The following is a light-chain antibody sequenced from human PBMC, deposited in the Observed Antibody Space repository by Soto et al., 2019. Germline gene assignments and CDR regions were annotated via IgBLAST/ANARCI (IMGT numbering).Light chain of an antibody. CDR2: GNS. J-gene: IGLJ1*01. V-gene: IGLV1-40*01. CDR3: QSYDSSLSGDV. CDR1: SSNIGAGYD. Sequence: QSVLTQPPSVSGAPGQRVTICCTGSSSNIGAGYDVHWYQQLPGTAPKLLIYGNSNRPSGVPDRFSGSKSGTSASLAITGLQAEDEADYYCQSYDSSLSGDVFGTGTKLTVL.